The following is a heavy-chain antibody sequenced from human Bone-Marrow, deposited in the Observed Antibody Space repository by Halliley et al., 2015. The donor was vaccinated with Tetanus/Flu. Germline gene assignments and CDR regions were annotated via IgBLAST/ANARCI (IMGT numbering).Heavy chain of an antibody. D-gene: IGHD1-26*01. Sequence: WIWFFYYSGVPSFHPSLKSRVPISVETAKNQFSLKLSSVTAADTAIYFCARGYSGSHGRFDPWGQGTLVTVSS. J-gene: IGHJ5*02. CDR3: ARGYSGSHGRFDP. CDR2: FYYSGVP. V-gene: IGHV4-59*09.